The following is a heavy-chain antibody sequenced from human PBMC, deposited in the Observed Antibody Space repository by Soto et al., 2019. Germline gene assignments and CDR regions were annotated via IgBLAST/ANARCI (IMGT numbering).Heavy chain of an antibody. CDR3: ARDGFWSGYYCYYGMDV. V-gene: IGHV3-21*01. D-gene: IGHD3-3*01. J-gene: IGHJ6*02. CDR2: ISSSSSYI. Sequence: EVQLVESGGGLVKPGGSLRLSCAASGFTFSSYSMKWVRQAPGKGLEWVSSISSSSSYISYADSVKGRFTISRDNAKNSLYLQMISLRAEDTAVYYCARDGFWSGYYCYYGMDVWGQGTTVTVS. CDR1: GFTFSSYS.